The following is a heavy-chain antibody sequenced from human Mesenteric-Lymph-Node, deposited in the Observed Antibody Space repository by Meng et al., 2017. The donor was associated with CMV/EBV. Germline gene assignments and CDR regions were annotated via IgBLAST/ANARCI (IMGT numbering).Heavy chain of an antibody. D-gene: IGHD3-16*01. CDR1: GFVFSSHA. CDR2: NSYDGNSQ. V-gene: IGHV3-30*04. Sequence: GFVFSSHALRWVRQEPGKGLEWVEVNSYDGNSQYYTDSVEGRFTISRDNSDNMLYLHMNSLRADDTALYYCARDGGGFNSSPFDHWGQGTLVTVSS. CDR3: ARDGGGFNSSPFDH. J-gene: IGHJ5*02.